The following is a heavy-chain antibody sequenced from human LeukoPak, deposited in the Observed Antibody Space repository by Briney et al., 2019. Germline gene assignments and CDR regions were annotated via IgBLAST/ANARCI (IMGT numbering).Heavy chain of an antibody. CDR2: ITSNGGST. CDR1: GFTFSSYA. J-gene: IGHJ4*02. V-gene: IGHV3-64D*06. D-gene: IGHD2-2*01. CDR3: VKGRCSGSSCYGGDY. Sequence: GGSLRLSCSASGFTFSSYAMNWVRQAPGKGLEYVSAITSNGGSTYYADSVKGRFTISRDNSKNTLYLRMSSLRAEDTAVYYCVKGRCSGSSCYGGDYWGQGTLVTVS.